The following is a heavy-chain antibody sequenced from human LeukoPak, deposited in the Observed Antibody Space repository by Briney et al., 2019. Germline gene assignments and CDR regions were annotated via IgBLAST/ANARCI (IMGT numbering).Heavy chain of an antibody. V-gene: IGHV4-59*08. D-gene: IGHD3-10*01. CDR3: ARHGGAMVRRRRGWFDP. CDR2: IYYSGST. CDR1: GGSISSYY. J-gene: IGHJ5*02. Sequence: SETLSLTCTVSGGSISSYYWSWIRQPPGKGLEWIGYIYYSGSTNYNPSLKSRVTISVDTSKNQFSLKLSSVPAADTAVYYCARHGGAMVRRRRGWFDPWGQGTLVTVSS.